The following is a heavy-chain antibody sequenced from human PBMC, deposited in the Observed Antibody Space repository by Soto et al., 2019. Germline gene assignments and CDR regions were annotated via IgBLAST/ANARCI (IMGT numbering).Heavy chain of an antibody. Sequence: EVQLVESGGGLVQPGRSLRLSCTASGFTFGDYAMSWVRQAPGKGLEWVGFIRSKAYGGTTEYAAPVKGRFTISRDDSKSIAYLQMNSLKTEDTAVYYCTRTSLQGELLRPPLGYFDYWGQGTLVTVSS. J-gene: IGHJ4*02. CDR1: GFTFGDYA. CDR3: TRTSLQGELLRPPLGYFDY. D-gene: IGHD1-26*01. CDR2: IRSKAYGGTT. V-gene: IGHV3-49*04.